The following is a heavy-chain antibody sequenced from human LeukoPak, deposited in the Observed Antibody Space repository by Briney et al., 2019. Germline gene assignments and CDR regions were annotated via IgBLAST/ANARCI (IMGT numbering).Heavy chain of an antibody. Sequence: GGSLRLSCAASGFTFSSYAMHWVRQAPGKGLEWVAVISYDGSNKYYADSVKGRCTISRDNSKNTLYLQMNSLRAEDTAVYYCARDLSSLPYYYYGMDVWGQGTTVTVSS. V-gene: IGHV3-30-3*01. J-gene: IGHJ6*02. CDR3: ARDLSSLPYYYYGMDV. D-gene: IGHD2-15*01. CDR2: ISYDGSNK. CDR1: GFTFSSYA.